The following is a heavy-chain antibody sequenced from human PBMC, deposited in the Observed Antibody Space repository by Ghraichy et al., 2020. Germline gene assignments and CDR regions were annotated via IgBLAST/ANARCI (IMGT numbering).Heavy chain of an antibody. Sequence: GESLNISCSASGFTFSSYNMYWVRQAPGKGLEYLSGISSNGVTTYYADSVKGRFTVSRDNSKNTLYFQMCSLRPEDTAVYYCVRRTEDYIWGSLRPFDYWGQGTLVTVSS. CDR3: VRRTEDYIWGSLRPFDY. D-gene: IGHD3-16*01. V-gene: IGHV3-64D*06. CDR1: GFTFSSYN. J-gene: IGHJ4*02. CDR2: ISSNGVTT.